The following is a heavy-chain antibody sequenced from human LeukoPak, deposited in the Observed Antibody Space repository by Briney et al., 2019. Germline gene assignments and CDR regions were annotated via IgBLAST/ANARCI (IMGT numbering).Heavy chain of an antibody. J-gene: IGHJ4*02. CDR2: LYDAGNT. Sequence: SETLSLTCTVSVGSITSSNYYWAWIRQPPGKGLEWIGSLYDAGNTYYNPSLKSRVAISVDTAKKQVSLRLTSLTAADTAVYHCARDVTVRGSPYRRYFDFWGQGSLVAVSS. CDR1: VGSITSSNYY. D-gene: IGHD3-10*01. CDR3: ARDVTVRGSPYRRYFDF. V-gene: IGHV4-39*07.